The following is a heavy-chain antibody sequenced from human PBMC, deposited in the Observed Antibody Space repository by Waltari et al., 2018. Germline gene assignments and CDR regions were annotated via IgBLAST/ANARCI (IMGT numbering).Heavy chain of an antibody. V-gene: IGHV1-2*06. Sequence: QVQLVQSGAEVKKPGASVKVSCKASGYTFSDYYMKWVRQAPGQGLEWMGRINPNSGGTNYAQKFQGRVTMTRDTSISTAYMELSRLTSDDTAVYYCARRGGSGWYAQYLTYGMDVWGQGTTVTVSS. CDR3: ARRGGSGWYAQYLTYGMDV. CDR1: GYTFSDYY. CDR2: INPNSGGT. D-gene: IGHD6-19*01. J-gene: IGHJ6*02.